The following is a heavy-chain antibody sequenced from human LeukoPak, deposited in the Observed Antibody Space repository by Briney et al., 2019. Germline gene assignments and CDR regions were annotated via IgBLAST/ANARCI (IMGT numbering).Heavy chain of an antibody. D-gene: IGHD3-3*01. Sequence: SQTLSLTCAISGDSVSSNSAAWNWIRQSPSRGLEWLGRTFYRSKWYNDYAVSVKSRITINPDTSKNQVSLQLNSVTPEDTAVYYCARETSFRYYDMWSGWDYWGQGTLVTVSS. CDR2: TFYRSKWYN. CDR1: GDSVSSNSAA. J-gene: IGHJ4*02. CDR3: ARETSFRYYDMWSGWDY. V-gene: IGHV6-1*01.